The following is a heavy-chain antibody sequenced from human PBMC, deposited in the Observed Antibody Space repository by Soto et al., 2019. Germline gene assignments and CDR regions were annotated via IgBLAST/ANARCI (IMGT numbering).Heavy chain of an antibody. J-gene: IGHJ6*02. CDR3: AVYPGVYSSTSCYYYYYYGMDG. CDR1: GYSFTSYW. CDR2: IDPSGSYT. Sequence: GESLKISCKGSGYSFTSYWISWVRQMPGKGLEWMGGIDPSGSYTNYSPSFQGHGASSADNSISTAYLQWSSLNASDAARYYCAVYPGVYSSTSCYYYYYYGMDGWGQGTTVTVSS. D-gene: IGHD2-2*01. V-gene: IGHV5-10-1*01.